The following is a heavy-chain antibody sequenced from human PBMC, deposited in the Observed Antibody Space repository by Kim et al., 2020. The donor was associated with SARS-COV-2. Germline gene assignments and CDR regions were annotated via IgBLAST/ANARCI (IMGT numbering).Heavy chain of an antibody. J-gene: IGHJ4*02. CDR3: ATDREGSGTYLDY. D-gene: IGHD3-10*01. CDR1: GFIFGDYA. V-gene: IGHV3-30*14. Sequence: VGSLRLSCAASGFIFGDYALHWVRQAPGKGLEWLAVVSYDGTKKYYADSVKGRFTVSRDRSNDTLYLQMNSLRPEDTALYYCATDREGSGTYLDYWGQGT. CDR2: VSYDGTKK.